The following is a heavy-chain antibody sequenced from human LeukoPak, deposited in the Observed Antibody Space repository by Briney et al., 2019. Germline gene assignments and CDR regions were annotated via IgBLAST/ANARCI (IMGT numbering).Heavy chain of an antibody. CDR3: ARDSRRDDVFDT. CDR2: IYYSGST. V-gene: IGHV4-59*01. Sequence: PSESLSLTCTVSDGSISSYYWSWIRQPPGKGLEWIGYIYYSGSTNYNPSLKSRVTISVDTSKNQFSLRLSSATAADTAVYYCARDSRRDDVFDTWGQGTMVTVSS. J-gene: IGHJ3*02. CDR1: DGSISSYY.